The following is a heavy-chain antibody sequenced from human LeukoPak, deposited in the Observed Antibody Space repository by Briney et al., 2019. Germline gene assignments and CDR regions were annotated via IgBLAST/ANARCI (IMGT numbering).Heavy chain of an antibody. CDR3: VRNELWACDY. J-gene: IGHJ4*02. CDR2: TYYRSKWYI. Sequence: SQTLSLTCAISGDSVSSNSAGWHWIRQSPSRGLEWLGRTYYRSKWYIDYAGSVKSRITINPDTSKNQFSLQLNSVTPEDTAVYYCVRNELWACDYWGQGTLVAVSS. D-gene: IGHD1-7*01. CDR1: GDSVSSNSAG. V-gene: IGHV6-1*01.